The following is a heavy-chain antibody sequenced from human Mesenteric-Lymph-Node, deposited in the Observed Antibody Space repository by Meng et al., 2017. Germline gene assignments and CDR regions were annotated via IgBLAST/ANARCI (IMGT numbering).Heavy chain of an antibody. D-gene: IGHD2/OR15-2a*01. Sequence: VRVCQCGGGLFKAGGSLRPSCAASGFTFSYYYITWVRQPPGQGLEWIASISPTGGSLYYTDSVKGRFSISRDNAKSSLSLQMNSLRVEDTAVYYCARDHGFLNWFDPWGQGTLVTVSS. V-gene: IGHV3-11*04. CDR2: ISPTGGSL. CDR1: GFTFSYYY. J-gene: IGHJ5*02. CDR3: ARDHGFLNWFDP.